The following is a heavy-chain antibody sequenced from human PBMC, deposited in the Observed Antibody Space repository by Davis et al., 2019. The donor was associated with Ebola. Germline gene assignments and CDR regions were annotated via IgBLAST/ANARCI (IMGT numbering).Heavy chain of an antibody. V-gene: IGHV4-34*01. Sequence: PSETLSLTCEVYGASGTDYYWAWIRQPPGRGLEWIGEINHRGRAYYNPSLKSRVTMSVGTSKNHFSLELTSVTAADTAVYYCANGFSMKAVAQNGYMTVWGKGTTIIVSS. CDR2: INHRGRA. J-gene: IGHJ6*03. CDR3: ANGFSMKAVAQNGYMTV. CDR1: GASGTDYY. D-gene: IGHD3-22*01.